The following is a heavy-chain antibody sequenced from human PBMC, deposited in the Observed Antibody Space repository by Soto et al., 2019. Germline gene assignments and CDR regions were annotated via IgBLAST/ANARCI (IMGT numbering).Heavy chain of an antibody. Sequence: LRLSCATSGFTFSSFDMDWVRQAPGKGLEWVSSIHRASTYIYYADSVWGRFTISRDNAKSSLYLQMNSLTVEDTAVYYCARRAVTTYHFFDYWGQGALVTVSS. V-gene: IGHV3-21*06. J-gene: IGHJ4*02. D-gene: IGHD4-17*01. CDR1: GFTFSSFD. CDR3: ARRAVTTYHFFDY. CDR2: IHRASTYI.